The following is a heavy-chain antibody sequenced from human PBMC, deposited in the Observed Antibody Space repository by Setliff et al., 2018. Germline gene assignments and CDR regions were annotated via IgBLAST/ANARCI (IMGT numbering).Heavy chain of an antibody. CDR3: ARSPSSGAYWNPRPFYSDY. CDR2: IHYSGNI. D-gene: IGHD1-26*01. CDR1: GGSINRDY. Sequence: SETLSLTCSVSGGSINRDYWSWIRQPPGKGLEWIGYIHYSGNIKYNPSLKSRVTISFNTSKNQISLKLTSVTPADTALYYCARSPSSGAYWNPRPFYSDYWARGTQVTVSS. J-gene: IGHJ4*02. V-gene: IGHV4-59*01.